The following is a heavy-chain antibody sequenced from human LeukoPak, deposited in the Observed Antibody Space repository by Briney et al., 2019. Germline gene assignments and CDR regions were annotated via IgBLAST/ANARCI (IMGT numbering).Heavy chain of an antibody. CDR2: IIPILGIA. J-gene: IGHJ4*02. V-gene: IGHV1-69*04. D-gene: IGHD3-22*01. CDR3: ARDYYDSSGYYYYYFDY. Sequence: ASVKVSCKASGGTFSSYAISWVRQAPGQGLEWKGRIIPILGIANYAQKFQGRVTITADKSTSTAYMELSSLRSEDTAVYYCARDYYDSSGYYYYYFDYWGQGTLVTVSS. CDR1: GGTFSSYA.